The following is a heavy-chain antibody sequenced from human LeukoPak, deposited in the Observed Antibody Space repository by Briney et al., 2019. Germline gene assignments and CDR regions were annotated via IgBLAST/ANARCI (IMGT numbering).Heavy chain of an antibody. J-gene: IGHJ4*02. Sequence: GGSLRLSCAASGVTVSSNYMSWVRQAPGKGLEWVANIKQDGSEKYYVDSVKGRFTISRDNAKNSLYLQMNSLRAEDTAMYYCARSPDGFDYWGQGTLVTVSS. CDR1: GVTVSSNY. CDR2: IKQDGSEK. CDR3: ARSPDGFDY. D-gene: IGHD4-17*01. V-gene: IGHV3-7*01.